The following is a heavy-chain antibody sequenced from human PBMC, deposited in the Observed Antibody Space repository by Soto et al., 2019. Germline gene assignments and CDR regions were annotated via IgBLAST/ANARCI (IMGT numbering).Heavy chain of an antibody. CDR2: INRDGSST. CDR1: GFTFRSYW. V-gene: IGHV3-74*01. CDR3: AREIVTTGEYYFDS. Sequence: HPGGSLRLSCAASGFTFRSYWMHWVRQAPGKGLVWVSRINRDGSSTSYADSVKGRVTISRDTAKNTLYLQMNSLRAEDTAVYYCAREIVTTGEYYFDSWGQGTLVTSPQ. D-gene: IGHD1-1*01. J-gene: IGHJ4*02.